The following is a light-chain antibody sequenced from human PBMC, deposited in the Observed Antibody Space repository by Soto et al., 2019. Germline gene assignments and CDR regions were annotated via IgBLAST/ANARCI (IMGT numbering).Light chain of an antibody. J-gene: IGLJ2*01. CDR1: SSDVGGYNY. CDR2: DVS. CDR3: SSYTSSSTLGV. V-gene: IGLV2-14*01. Sequence: QSALTQPASVSGSPGQSVTISCTGTSSDVGGYNYVSWYQQHPGKAPKLMIYDVSNRPSGVSNRFSGSKSGNTASLTISVCQAGDEADYYCSSYTSSSTLGVFGGGTMLTFL.